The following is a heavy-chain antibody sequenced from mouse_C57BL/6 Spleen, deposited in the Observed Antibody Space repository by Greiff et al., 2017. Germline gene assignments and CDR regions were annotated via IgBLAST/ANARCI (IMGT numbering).Heavy chain of an antibody. CDR1: GFNIKDDY. D-gene: IGHD1-1*01. Sequence: VQLQQSGAELVRPGASVKLSCTASGFNIKDDYMHWVKQRPEPGLEWIGWIDPENGDTEYASKFQGKATIPADTSSNTAYLQLSSLTSEDTAVYYCTTYVSSSYAMDDWGQGTSVTVSS. J-gene: IGHJ4*01. CDR2: IDPENGDT. CDR3: TTYVSSSYAMDD. V-gene: IGHV14-4*01.